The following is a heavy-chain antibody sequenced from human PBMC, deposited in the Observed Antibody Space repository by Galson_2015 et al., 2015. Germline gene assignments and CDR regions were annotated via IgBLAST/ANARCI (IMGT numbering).Heavy chain of an antibody. J-gene: IGHJ4*02. V-gene: IGHV4-39*07. D-gene: IGHD3-16*01. Sequence: PLSLPCIVSGGSISSSSYYWGWFRQPPGKGLEWIGSIYYSGNTYYNPSLMRRVTISVDTSKNHFSLKRSSVTAADTAVYYCARRGWGASFDSWGQGTLVTVSS. CDR3: ARRGWGASFDS. CDR1: GGSISSSSYY. CDR2: IYYSGNT.